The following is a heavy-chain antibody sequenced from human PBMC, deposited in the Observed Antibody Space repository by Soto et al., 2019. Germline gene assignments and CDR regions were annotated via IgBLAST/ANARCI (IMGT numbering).Heavy chain of an antibody. Sequence: SETLSLTCTVSGGSISSYYWSWIRQPPGKGLEWIGYIFYSGSTNYNPSLKSRVTISVDTSKNQFSLKLSSVTAADTAVYYCARSYGLDALDFWGQGTMVTVSS. CDR3: ARSYGLDALDF. CDR1: GGSISSYY. V-gene: IGHV4-59*08. CDR2: IFYSGST. J-gene: IGHJ3*01. D-gene: IGHD4-17*01.